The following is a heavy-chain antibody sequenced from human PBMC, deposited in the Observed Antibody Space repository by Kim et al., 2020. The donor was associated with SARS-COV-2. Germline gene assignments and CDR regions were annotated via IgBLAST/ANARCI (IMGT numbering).Heavy chain of an antibody. V-gene: IGHV4-59*01. D-gene: IGHD6-19*01. CDR2: IHYTGST. CDR3: ARGGWYSAY. J-gene: IGHJ4*02. Sequence: SETLSLICTVSGGSITNYYWSWIRQTPGQGLEWIGYIHYTGSTKYNPSLKSRVTISVDTSKNQFSLQLTSVTAADTAVYYCARGGWYSAYWGQGTLVTVSS. CDR1: GGSITNYY.